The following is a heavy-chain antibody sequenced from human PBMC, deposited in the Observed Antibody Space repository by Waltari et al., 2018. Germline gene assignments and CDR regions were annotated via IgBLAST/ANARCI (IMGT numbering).Heavy chain of an antibody. J-gene: IGHJ4*02. CDR3: VRGSLNPGFDY. V-gene: IGHV3-74*02. CDR1: GVTFSSYW. Sequence: EVQLLVSGGGLVQPGGCLRLSCAVPGVTFSSYWMHWCRQTPGEGLVWLSRTNTDGSFTNYADSVEGRFTMSRDNAKDTVYLQMNSLRAEDTAIYYCVRGSLNPGFDYWGQGTLVTVSS. CDR2: TNTDGSFT.